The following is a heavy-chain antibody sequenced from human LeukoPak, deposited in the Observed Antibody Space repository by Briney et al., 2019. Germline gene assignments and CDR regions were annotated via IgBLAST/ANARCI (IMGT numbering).Heavy chain of an antibody. J-gene: IGHJ6*03. CDR3: ARLVVPAANYYYYYYMDV. D-gene: IGHD2-2*01. V-gene: IGHV1-69*13. Sequence: ASVKTSCKASGGTFSSYAISWVRQAPGQGLEWMGGIIPIFGTANYAQKFQGRVTITADESTSTAYMELSSLRSEDTAVYYCARLVVPAANYYYYYYMDVWGKGTTVTVSS. CDR1: GGTFSSYA. CDR2: IIPIFGTA.